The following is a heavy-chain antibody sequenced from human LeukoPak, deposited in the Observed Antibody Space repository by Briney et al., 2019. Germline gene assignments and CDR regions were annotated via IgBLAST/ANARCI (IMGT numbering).Heavy chain of an antibody. CDR3: ARAPTHIVVGFDY. J-gene: IGHJ4*02. CDR1: GYTFTGYY. V-gene: IGHV1-2*02. Sequence: ASVKVSCKASGYTFTGYYMHWVRQAPGQGREWMGWINPNSGGTNYAQKFQGRVTMTRDTSISTAYMELSRLRSDDTAVYYCARAPTHIVVGFDYWGQGTLVTVSS. CDR2: INPNSGGT. D-gene: IGHD2-21*01.